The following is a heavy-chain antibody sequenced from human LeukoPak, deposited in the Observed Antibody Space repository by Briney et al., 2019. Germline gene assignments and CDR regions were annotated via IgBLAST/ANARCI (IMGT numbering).Heavy chain of an antibody. CDR1: GGSISSYY. J-gene: IGHJ5*02. CDR2: IYYSGST. V-gene: IGHV4-59*01. Sequence: SETLSLTCTVSGGSISSYYWSWIGQPPGKGLEWIGYIYYSGSTNYNPSLKSRVTISVDTSKNQFSLKLSSVTAADTAVYYCARVLSSSWRKRFHPWGQGTLVTVSS. D-gene: IGHD6-13*01. CDR3: ARVLSSSWRKRFHP.